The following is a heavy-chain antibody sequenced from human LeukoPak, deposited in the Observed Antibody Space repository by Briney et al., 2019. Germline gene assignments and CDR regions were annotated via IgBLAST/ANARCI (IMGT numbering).Heavy chain of an antibody. Sequence: PGGSLRLSCAASGFTFSSYAMHWVRQAPGKGLEWVAVISYDGSNKYYADSVKGRFTIFRDNPKNTLYLQMNSPRAEDTAVYYCAREGVAQLDYWGQGTLVTVSS. CDR2: ISYDGSNK. D-gene: IGHD3-3*01. CDR3: AREGVAQLDY. J-gene: IGHJ4*02. CDR1: GFTFSSYA. V-gene: IGHV3-30-3*01.